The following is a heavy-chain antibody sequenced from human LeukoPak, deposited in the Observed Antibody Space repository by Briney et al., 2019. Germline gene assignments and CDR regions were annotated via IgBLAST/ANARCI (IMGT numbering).Heavy chain of an antibody. CDR1: GFTFSDYH. D-gene: IGHD1-26*01. V-gene: IGHV3-11*01. CDR2: ISSSGSTI. Sequence: GGSLRLSCAASGFTFSDYHMSWIRQAPGKGLEWVSYISSSGSTIYYADSVKGRFTISRDNAKNSLYLQMNSLRAEDTAVYYCARSGHYSGSYYKNDYWGQGTLVTVSS. CDR3: ARSGHYSGSYYKNDY. J-gene: IGHJ4*02.